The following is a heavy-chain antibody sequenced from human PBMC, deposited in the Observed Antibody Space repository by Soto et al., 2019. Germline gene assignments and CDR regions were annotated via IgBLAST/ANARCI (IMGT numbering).Heavy chain of an antibody. CDR2: IWYDGSNK. V-gene: IGHV3-33*01. Sequence: QVQLVESGGGVVQPGRSPRLSCAASGFTFSSYGMHWVRQAPGKGLEWVAVIWYDGSNKYYADSVKGRFTISRDNSKNTLYLQMNSLRAEDTAVYYCARDRAAAGDYFDYWGQGTLVTVSS. CDR3: ARDRAAAGDYFDY. D-gene: IGHD6-13*01. J-gene: IGHJ4*02. CDR1: GFTFSSYG.